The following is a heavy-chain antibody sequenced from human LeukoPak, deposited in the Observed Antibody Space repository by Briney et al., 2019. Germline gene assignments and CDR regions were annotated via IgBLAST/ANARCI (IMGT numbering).Heavy chain of an antibody. V-gene: IGHV3-33*03. D-gene: IGHD1-26*01. Sequence: GGSLRLSCAASGFTFSSYGMHSVRRAPGNGLEWVELIWYAGSNQYYADSVKGRFTISRDNAKNSLYLQMTSLRAEDTAVYYCATLGATPDYWGQGTLVTVSS. CDR3: ATLGATPDY. CDR2: IWYAGSNQ. J-gene: IGHJ4*02. CDR1: GFTFSSYG.